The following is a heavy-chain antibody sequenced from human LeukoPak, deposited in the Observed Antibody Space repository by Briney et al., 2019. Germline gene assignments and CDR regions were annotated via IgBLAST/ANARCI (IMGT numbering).Heavy chain of an antibody. Sequence: GESLEISCQGLGYRFSSYWNAWVRQRPGKGLEWMGIIYPGGSETRYDPSFQGQVTISADTSTSTAYLQWSSLRASDTAMYYCARASRDGYNQNFDYWGQGTLVTVSS. D-gene: IGHD5-24*01. CDR3: ARASRDGYNQNFDY. CDR2: IYPGGSET. J-gene: IGHJ4*02. CDR1: GYRFSSYW. V-gene: IGHV5-51*01.